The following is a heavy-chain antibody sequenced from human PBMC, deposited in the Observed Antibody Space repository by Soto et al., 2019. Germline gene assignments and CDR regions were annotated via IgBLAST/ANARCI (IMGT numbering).Heavy chain of an antibody. V-gene: IGHV3-11*01. J-gene: IGHJ6*02. Sequence: GGSLRLSCAASGFTFSDYYMSWIRQAPGKGLEWVSYISSSGSTIYYADSVKGRFTISRDNAKNSLYLQMNSLRAEDTAVYYCARDHVVVVPPANSAGMDVQGQTTTGTVSS. CDR3: ARDHVVVVPPANSAGMDV. CDR1: GFTFSDYY. CDR2: ISSSGSTI. D-gene: IGHD2-2*01.